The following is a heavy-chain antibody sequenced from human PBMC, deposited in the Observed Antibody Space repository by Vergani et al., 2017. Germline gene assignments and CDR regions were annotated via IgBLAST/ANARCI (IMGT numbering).Heavy chain of an antibody. D-gene: IGHD1-26*01. V-gene: IGHV1-69*01. Sequence: QVQLVQSGAEVKKSGSSVKVSCKASGGTFSSYAISWVRQAPGQGLEWMGGSIPIFGTANYAQKFQGKVTITADESTSTAYMELSSLRSEDTAGYYCARVQTRGSYYFDYWGQGTLVTVSS. CDR1: GGTFSSYA. CDR3: ARVQTRGSYYFDY. J-gene: IGHJ4*02. CDR2: SIPIFGTA.